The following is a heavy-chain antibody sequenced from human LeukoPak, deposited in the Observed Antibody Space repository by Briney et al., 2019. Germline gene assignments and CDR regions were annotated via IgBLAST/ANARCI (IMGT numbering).Heavy chain of an antibody. CDR3: AKDRQYSYGYPVYFEY. Sequence: QPGGSLRLSCAASGFTFSSYAMSWVRQAPGKGLEWVSAISGSGGSTYYADSVKGRFTISRDNSKNTLYLQMNSLRAEDTAVYYCAKDRQYSYGYPVYFEYWGQGTLVTVSS. V-gene: IGHV3-23*01. D-gene: IGHD5-18*01. J-gene: IGHJ4*02. CDR1: GFTFSSYA. CDR2: ISGSGGST.